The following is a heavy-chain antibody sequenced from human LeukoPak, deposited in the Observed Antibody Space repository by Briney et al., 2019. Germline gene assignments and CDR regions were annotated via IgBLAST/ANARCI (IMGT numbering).Heavy chain of an antibody. CDR1: GFTFSSYA. V-gene: IGHV3-23*01. CDR2: ISGSGGNT. J-gene: IGHJ4*02. Sequence: GGSLRLSCAASGFTFSSYAMSWVRQAPGKGLEWVSAISGSGGNTYYADSVKGRFTISRDNSKNTLYLQMNSLRAEDTAVYYCARESTSCYGCFDYWGQGTLVTVSS. D-gene: IGHD2-2*01. CDR3: ARESTSCYGCFDY.